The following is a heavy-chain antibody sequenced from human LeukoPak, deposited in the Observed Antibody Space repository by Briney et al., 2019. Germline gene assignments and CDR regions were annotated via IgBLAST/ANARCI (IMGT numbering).Heavy chain of an antibody. CDR1: GFTFSSYS. CDR2: ISSSSSYT. Sequence: GGSLRLSCAASGFTFSSYSMNWVRQAPGKGLEWVSSISSSSSYTYYADSVKGRFTISRDNAKNSLYLQMNSLRAEDTAVYYCATPRGGYSNYYYFDYWGQGTLVTVSS. CDR3: ATPRGGYSNYYYFDY. V-gene: IGHV3-21*01. J-gene: IGHJ4*02. D-gene: IGHD4-11*01.